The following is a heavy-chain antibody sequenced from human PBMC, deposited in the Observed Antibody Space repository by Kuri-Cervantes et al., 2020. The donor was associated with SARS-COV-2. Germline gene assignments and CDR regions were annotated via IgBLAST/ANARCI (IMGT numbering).Heavy chain of an antibody. V-gene: IGHV4-4*07. D-gene: IGHD6-13*01. CDR1: GGPISSYY. Sequence: SETLSLTCTVSGGPISSYYWSWIRQPAGKGLEWIGRIYTSGSTNYNPSLKSRVTISVDTSKNQFSLKLSSVTAADTAVYYCVQVDIAAAGTNYYYYMDVWGKGTTVTVSS. CDR3: VQVDIAAAGTNYYYYMDV. CDR2: IYTSGST. J-gene: IGHJ6*03.